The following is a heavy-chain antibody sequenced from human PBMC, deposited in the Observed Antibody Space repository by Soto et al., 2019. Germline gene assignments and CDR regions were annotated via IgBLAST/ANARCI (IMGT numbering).Heavy chain of an antibody. Sequence: GGSLRLSCAASGFTFNNAWMSWVRQAPGKGLEWVGRIKSIIDGGTTGYAAPVEGRFTISRDDSKNTLHLQMNSLKTEDTALYYCTTGPYTYGLDYWGQGTLVTVSS. V-gene: IGHV3-15*01. CDR3: TTGPYTYGLDY. D-gene: IGHD5-18*01. CDR1: GFTFNNAW. CDR2: IKSIIDGGTT. J-gene: IGHJ4*02.